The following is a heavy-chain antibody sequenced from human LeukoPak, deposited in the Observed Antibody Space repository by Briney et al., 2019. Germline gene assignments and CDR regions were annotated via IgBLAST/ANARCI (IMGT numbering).Heavy chain of an antibody. V-gene: IGHV4-34*01. J-gene: IGHJ6*02. Sequence: PSETLSLTCAVYGGSFSGYYWSWIRQPPGKGLEWIGEINHSGSTNYNPSLKSRVTISVDTSKNQFSLKLTSVTAADTAVYYCARHMVRGVMSYYYYGMDVWGQGTTVTVSS. CDR1: GGSFSGYY. D-gene: IGHD3-10*01. CDR2: INHSGST. CDR3: ARHMVRGVMSYYYYGMDV.